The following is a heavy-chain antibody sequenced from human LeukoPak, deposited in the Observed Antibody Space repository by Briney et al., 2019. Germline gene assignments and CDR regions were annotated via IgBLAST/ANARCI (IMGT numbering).Heavy chain of an antibody. CDR3: ARAVGNSNSGSWYFDR. J-gene: IGHJ2*01. V-gene: IGHV4-38-2*02. CDR1: GYSISSSYY. Sequence: PWETLSLTCTVSGYSISSSYYWGWIRQPPGKGLEWSVSIYHSGSTYYNPSLKSRVTISVDTSKNQFSLRLSSVTAADTAVYYCARAVGNSNSGSWYFDRWGRGTLVTVSS. D-gene: IGHD6-6*01. CDR2: IYHSGST.